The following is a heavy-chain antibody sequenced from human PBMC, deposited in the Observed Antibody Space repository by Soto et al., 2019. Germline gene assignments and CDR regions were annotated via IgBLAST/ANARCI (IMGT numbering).Heavy chain of an antibody. D-gene: IGHD2-15*01. CDR2: ITPSNGDT. CDR3: ARLAPCSGGNCYSRPLDS. CDR1: ADTFANYG. J-gene: IGHJ4*02. V-gene: IGHV1-18*01. Sequence: QVQLLQSGAEAKKPGASVKVSCKASADTFANYGISWVRQAPGQGPEWMGWITPSNGDTNYAQKFHARVIITTDTSTSTAYMEVRSLRSDDTAVYYCARLAPCSGGNCYSRPLDSWGQGTLVTVSS.